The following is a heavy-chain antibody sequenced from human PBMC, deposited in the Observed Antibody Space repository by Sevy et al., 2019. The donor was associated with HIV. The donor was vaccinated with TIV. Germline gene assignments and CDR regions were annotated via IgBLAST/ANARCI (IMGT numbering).Heavy chain of an antibody. CDR1: GGSISSYY. CDR3: ARDVYDFWSGYYGAGYGMDV. CDR2: IYYSGST. J-gene: IGHJ6*02. V-gene: IGHV4-59*01. Sequence: SETLSLTCTVSGGSISSYYWSWIRQPPGKGLEWIGYIYYSGSTNYNPSLKSRVTISVDTSKNQFSLMLSSVTAADTAVYYCARDVYDFWSGYYGAGYGMDVWGQGTTVTVSS. D-gene: IGHD3-3*01.